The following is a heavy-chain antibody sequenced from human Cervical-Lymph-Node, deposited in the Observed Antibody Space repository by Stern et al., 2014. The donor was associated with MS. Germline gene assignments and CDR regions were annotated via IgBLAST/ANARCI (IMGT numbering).Heavy chain of an antibody. V-gene: IGHV1-69*06. CDR2: IIPIFGNA. Sequence: QLVQSGAEVKKPGSSVKVSCKASGGTFSSYAISWVRQAPGQGLEWMGGIIPIFGNASYAQKFQGRVTITADTSTSTAYMELSSLRSEDTAVYYCARAKQGYCSSTSCYPYYYDMDVWGQGTTVTVSS. CDR1: GGTFSSYA. D-gene: IGHD2-2*01. J-gene: IGHJ6*02. CDR3: ARAKQGYCSSTSCYPYYYDMDV.